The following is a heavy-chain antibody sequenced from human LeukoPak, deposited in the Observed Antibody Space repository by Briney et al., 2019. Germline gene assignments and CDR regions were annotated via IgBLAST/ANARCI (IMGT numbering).Heavy chain of an antibody. CDR3: AKVNSGSYLFYFDY. D-gene: IGHD1-26*01. CDR2: ISGSGGST. CDR1: GFTFSSYA. J-gene: IGHJ4*02. V-gene: IGHV3-23*01. Sequence: GGSLRLSCAAPGFTFSSYAMSWVRQAPGKGLEWVSAISGSGGSTFYADSVKGRFTTSRDNSKNTLYLQMDNLRAEDTALYYCAKVNSGSYLFYFDYWGQGTLATVSS.